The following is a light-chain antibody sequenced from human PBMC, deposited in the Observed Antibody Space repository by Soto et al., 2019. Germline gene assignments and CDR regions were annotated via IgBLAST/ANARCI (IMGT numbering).Light chain of an antibody. Sequence: DIQMTQSPSSLSASVGDRVTITCRASQSITTYLNWYQHKPGKAPNLLISAASSLHGGVPSRLSGSGSGTDFTLTISSLQPEDFATYYCQQSYTNSLTFGGGTKVEIK. J-gene: IGKJ4*01. V-gene: IGKV1-39*01. CDR2: AAS. CDR1: QSITTY. CDR3: QQSYTNSLT.